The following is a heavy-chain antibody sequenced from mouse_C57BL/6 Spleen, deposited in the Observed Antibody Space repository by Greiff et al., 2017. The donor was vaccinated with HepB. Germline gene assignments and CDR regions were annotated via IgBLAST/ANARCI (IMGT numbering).Heavy chain of an antibody. CDR2: IRNKANGYTT. CDR1: GFTFTDYY. V-gene: IGHV7-4*01. CDR3: VKAVLFDYGAMDY. D-gene: IGHD2-4*01. Sequence: EVQGVESGGGLVQPGASLRLSCAASGFTFTDYYMSWVHQPPGKAPEWLALIRNKANGYTTEYTASVKGRFTISRDNSQNILYLQMNTLRAEDSATYYCVKAVLFDYGAMDYWGQGTSVTVSS. J-gene: IGHJ4*01.